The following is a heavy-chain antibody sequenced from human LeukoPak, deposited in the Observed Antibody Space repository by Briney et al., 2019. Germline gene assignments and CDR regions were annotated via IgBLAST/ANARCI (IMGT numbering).Heavy chain of an antibody. J-gene: IGHJ1*01. CDR1: GFTFSSYG. V-gene: IGHV3-33*06. CDR2: IWYDGSNK. D-gene: IGHD3-22*01. Sequence: PGRSLRLSCAASGFTFSSYGMHWVRQAPGKGLEWVAVIWYDGSNKYYADSVKGRFTISRDNSKNTLYLQMNSLRAEDTAVYYCAKDIPGSSGYYKEYFQHWGQGTLVTVSS. CDR3: AKDIPGSSGYYKEYFQH.